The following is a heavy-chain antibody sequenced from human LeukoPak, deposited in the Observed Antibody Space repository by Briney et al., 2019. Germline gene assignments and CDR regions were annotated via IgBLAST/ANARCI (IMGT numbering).Heavy chain of an antibody. CDR1: GLAFSAYK. CDR2: ISTDGYTT. V-gene: IGHV3-74*01. Sequence: GGSLRLSCAASGLAFSAYKMHWVRQAPRKGLVWVSRISTDGYTTDYADFVQGRFTASRDNTKNTWSLEMNSLRAEDTAVYYCARDPEYDSSGYYRGPLDYWGQGTLVTVSS. CDR3: ARDPEYDSSGYYRGPLDY. D-gene: IGHD3-22*01. J-gene: IGHJ4*02.